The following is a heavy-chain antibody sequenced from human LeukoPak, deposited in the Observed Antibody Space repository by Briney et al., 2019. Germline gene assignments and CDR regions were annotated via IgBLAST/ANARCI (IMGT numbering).Heavy chain of an antibody. CDR2: VSAYNGNT. CDR1: GYTFTSYG. J-gene: IGHJ6*02. D-gene: IGHD3-3*01. Sequence: ASVKVSCKASGYTFTSYGICWVRQAPGQGLEWMGWVSAYNGNTNYAQKLQGRVTMTTDTSTSTAYMELRSLRSDDTAVYYRARALRFLGGMDVWGQGTTVTVSS. CDR3: ARALRFLGGMDV. V-gene: IGHV1-18*01.